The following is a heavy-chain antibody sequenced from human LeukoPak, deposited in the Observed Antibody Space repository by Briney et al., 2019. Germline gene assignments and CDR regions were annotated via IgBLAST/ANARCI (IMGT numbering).Heavy chain of an antibody. CDR1: GFTFSSSA. Sequence: GGSLRLSCAASGFTFSSSAMSWVRQAPGKGLEWVSNISGSGSGGSTYYVDSVKGRFTISRDNSKNTLYLQMNSLRAEDTAVYYCARDVRYYDSVYTFDIWGQGTMVTVSS. CDR2: ISGSGSGGST. CDR3: ARDVRYYDSVYTFDI. D-gene: IGHD3-22*01. V-gene: IGHV3-23*01. J-gene: IGHJ3*02.